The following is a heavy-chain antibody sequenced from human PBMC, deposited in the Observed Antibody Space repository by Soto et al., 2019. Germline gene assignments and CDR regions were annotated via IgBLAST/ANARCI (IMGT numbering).Heavy chain of an antibody. Sequence: SETLSLTCTVSGGSISSYYWSWIRQPPGKGLEWIGYIYYSGSTNYNPSLKSRVTISVDTSKNQFSLKLSSVTAADTAVYYCVRELEYCMDVWDQGTTVTVFS. D-gene: IGHD1-1*01. J-gene: IGHJ6*02. CDR2: IYYSGST. CDR3: VRELEYCMDV. V-gene: IGHV4-59*01. CDR1: GGSISSYY.